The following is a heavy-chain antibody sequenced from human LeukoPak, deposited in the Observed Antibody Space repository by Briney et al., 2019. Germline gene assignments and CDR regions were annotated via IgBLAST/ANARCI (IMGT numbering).Heavy chain of an antibody. Sequence: GGSLRLSCAASGFTFSSYAMSWVRQAPGKGLEGVSGISGSGGSTYYADSVKGRFTISRDNSKNTLYLQMNSLRAEDTAVYYCAKAGGYSYRYYFDYWGQGTLVTVSS. CDR2: ISGSGGST. CDR1: GFTFSSYA. CDR3: AKAGGYSYRYYFDY. V-gene: IGHV3-23*01. D-gene: IGHD5-18*01. J-gene: IGHJ4*02.